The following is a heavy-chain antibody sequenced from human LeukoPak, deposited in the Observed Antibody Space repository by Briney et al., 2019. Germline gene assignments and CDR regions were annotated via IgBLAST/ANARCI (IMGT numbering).Heavy chain of an antibody. CDR2: IYSGGST. D-gene: IGHD6-19*01. V-gene: IGHV3-53*01. CDR1: GFTVSTNY. J-gene: IGHJ4*02. Sequence: PGGSLRLSCAASGFTVSTNYMSWVRQAPGKGLECVSVIYSGGSTYYADSVKGRFTIPTDNSKNTLYLQMNSLRAEDTAVYYCARGWYSSGWYYFDYWGQGTLVTVSS. CDR3: ARGWYSSGWYYFDY.